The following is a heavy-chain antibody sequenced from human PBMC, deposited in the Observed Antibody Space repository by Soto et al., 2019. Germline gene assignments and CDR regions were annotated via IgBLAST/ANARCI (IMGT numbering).Heavy chain of an antibody. CDR1: GYTFTSYA. D-gene: IGHD3-22*01. CDR3: AGSPRAMIVVVITPHDAFDI. Sequence: ASVKVSCKASGYTFTSYAMHWVRQAPGQRLEWMGWINAGNGNTKYSQKFQGRVTITRDTSASTAYMELSSLRSEDTAVYYCAGSPRAMIVVVITPHDAFDIWGQGTMVTVSS. CDR2: INAGNGNT. V-gene: IGHV1-3*01. J-gene: IGHJ3*02.